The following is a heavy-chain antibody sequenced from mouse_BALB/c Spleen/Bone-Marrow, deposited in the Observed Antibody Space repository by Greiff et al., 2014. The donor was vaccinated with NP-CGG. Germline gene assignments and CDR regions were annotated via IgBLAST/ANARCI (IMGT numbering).Heavy chain of an antibody. CDR3: ARDKGRVFFDY. CDR1: GFTFTDYY. V-gene: IGHV7-3*02. J-gene: IGHJ2*01. CDR2: IRNKANGYTT. Sequence: EVMLVESGGGLVQPGGSLRLSCATSGFTFTDYYMNWVRQPPGKALEWLGFIRNKANGYTTEYSASVKSRFTISGDNSQNILYLQMNTLRADDSATYYCARDKGRVFFDYWGQGTTLTVSS.